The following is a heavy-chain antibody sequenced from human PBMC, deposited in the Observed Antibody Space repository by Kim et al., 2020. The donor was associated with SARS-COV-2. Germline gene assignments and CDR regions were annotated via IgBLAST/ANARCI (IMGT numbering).Heavy chain of an antibody. Sequence: ASVKVSCKTSGYTFNSFAIYWVRQAPGQGLEFMGWMNPGVGNKNYAHKFQGRVTMTSDTSLSTAYLELSTLRFDDTAMFYCARECRRERGGALTAWGPGT. V-gene: IGHV1-8*01. CDR3: ARECRRERGGALTA. D-gene: IGHD2-15*01. CDR1: GYTFNSFA. CDR2: MNPGVGNK. J-gene: IGHJ5*02.